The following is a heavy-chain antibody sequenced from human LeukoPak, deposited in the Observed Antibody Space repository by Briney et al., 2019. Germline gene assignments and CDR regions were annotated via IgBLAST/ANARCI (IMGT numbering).Heavy chain of an antibody. CDR3: ARAYSSSWYDWFDP. D-gene: IGHD6-13*01. CDR1: GFTFSSYW. J-gene: IGHJ5*02. V-gene: IGHV3-7*01. CDR2: IKQDGSEN. Sequence: GGSLRLSCAASGFTFSSYWMSWVRQAPGKGLDWVANIKQDGSENYYVDPVKGRFTISRDNAKNSLYLQMNSLRAEDTAVYYCARAYSSSWYDWFDPWGQGTLVTVSS.